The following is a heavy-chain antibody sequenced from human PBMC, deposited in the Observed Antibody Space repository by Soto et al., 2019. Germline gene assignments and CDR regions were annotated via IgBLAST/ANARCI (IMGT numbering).Heavy chain of an antibody. D-gene: IGHD3-9*01. Sequence: SETLSLTCTVSGGSIISSSYYWGWIRQPPGKGLEWIGSIYYSGSTYYNPSLKSRVTISVDTSKNQFSLKLSSVTAADTAVYYCARQDYDILTGYYPYWGQGTLVTVSS. CDR1: GGSIISSSYY. CDR3: ARQDYDILTGYYPY. V-gene: IGHV4-39*01. CDR2: IYYSGST. J-gene: IGHJ4*02.